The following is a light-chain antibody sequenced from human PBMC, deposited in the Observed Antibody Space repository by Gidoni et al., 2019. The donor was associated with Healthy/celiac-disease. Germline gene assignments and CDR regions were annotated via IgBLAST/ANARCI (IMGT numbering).Light chain of an antibody. CDR1: QSVSSSY. CDR2: GAS. CDR3: QQYGSSPIRT. V-gene: IGKV3-20*01. Sequence: EIVLTQSPGTLSLSPGERATLSCRASQSVSSSYLAWYQQKPGQAPRLLIYGASSRATGIPDRFSGSGSGTDFTLTISRLEPEDFAVYYCQQYGSSPIRTFGQGTKLEIK. J-gene: IGKJ2*02.